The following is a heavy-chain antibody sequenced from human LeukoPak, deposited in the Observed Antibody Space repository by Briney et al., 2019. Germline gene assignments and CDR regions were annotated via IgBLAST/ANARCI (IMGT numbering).Heavy chain of an antibody. CDR3: AALYADILSGYYSYDVYYFDF. Sequence: ASVKVSCKASGYTFTELSMHWVRQAPGKGLEWMGGFNPEDGATIYAQKFQGRVTMTEDTSTDTAYMELSSLRSEDTAVYYCAALYADILSGYYSYDVYYFDFWGQGTLVTVSS. CDR2: FNPEDGAT. J-gene: IGHJ4*02. V-gene: IGHV1-24*01. D-gene: IGHD3-9*01. CDR1: GYTFTELS.